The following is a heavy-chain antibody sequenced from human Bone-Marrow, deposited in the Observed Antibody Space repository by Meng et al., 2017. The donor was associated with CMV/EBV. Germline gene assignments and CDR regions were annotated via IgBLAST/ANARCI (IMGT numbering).Heavy chain of an antibody. CDR3: AKDDVELAPYPDDVMDV. V-gene: IGHV3-30*02. J-gene: IGHJ6*02. CDR2: IRYDGSKK. CDR1: GFTFSGYG. Sequence: GESLKISCAASGFTFSGYGMHWVRQAPGRGLEWVAFIRYDGSKKYYADSVKGRFTISRDNSKNTLYLQMNSMRAEDTAFYYCAKDDVELAPYPDDVMDVWGQGTTVTVSS. D-gene: IGHD1-26*01.